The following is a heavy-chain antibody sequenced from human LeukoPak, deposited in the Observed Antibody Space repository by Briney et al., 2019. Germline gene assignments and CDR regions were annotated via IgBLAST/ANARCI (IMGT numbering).Heavy chain of an antibody. CDR3: ARARYSIGWNPFDY. D-gene: IGHD6-19*01. CDR2: VNIDGSST. J-gene: IGHJ4*02. V-gene: IGHV3-74*01. Sequence: GGSLRLSCEASGFTFSNYWMHWVRQAPGKGLMWVSRVNIDGSSTTYADSVKGRFTISRDNAKNTLYLQTNSLRVEDTAVYYCARARYSIGWNPFDYWGQGTLVTVSS. CDR1: GFTFSNYW.